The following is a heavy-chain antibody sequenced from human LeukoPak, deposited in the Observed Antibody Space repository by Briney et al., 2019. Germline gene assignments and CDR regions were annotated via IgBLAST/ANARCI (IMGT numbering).Heavy chain of an antibody. D-gene: IGHD2-2*01. J-gene: IGHJ5*02. CDR1: GFTVSSNY. CDR3: GRLFKVVPAAIHT. Sequence: PGGSLRLSCAASGFTVSSNYMSWIRQAPGKGLEWVSVIYSGGSTYYADSVKGRFTISRDNSKNTLYLQMNSLRAVDTAVYYCGRLFKVVPAAIHTWGQGTLVTVSS. V-gene: IGHV3-53*01. CDR2: IYSGGST.